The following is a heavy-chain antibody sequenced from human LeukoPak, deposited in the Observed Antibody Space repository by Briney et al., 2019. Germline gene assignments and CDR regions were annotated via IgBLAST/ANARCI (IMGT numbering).Heavy chain of an antibody. Sequence: GGSLRLSCSASGFTFSSYAMHWVRQAPGKGLEYVSAISSNGGSTYYADSVKGRFTTSRDNSKNTLYLQMSSLRAEDTAVYYCVKLYGSGSYSAFDYWGQGTLVTVSS. J-gene: IGHJ4*02. CDR3: VKLYGSGSYSAFDY. V-gene: IGHV3-64D*06. CDR2: ISSNGGST. D-gene: IGHD3-10*01. CDR1: GFTFSSYA.